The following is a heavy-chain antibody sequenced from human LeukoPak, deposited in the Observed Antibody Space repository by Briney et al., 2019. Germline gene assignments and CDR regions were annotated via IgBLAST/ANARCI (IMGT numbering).Heavy chain of an antibody. J-gene: IGHJ5*02. CDR2: ISAYNGNT. CDR1: GYTFTIYG. Sequence: ASVKVSSKASGYTFTIYGISWVRQAPGQGLEWMGWISAYNGNTNYAQKLQGRVTMTTDTSTSTAYMEVRSLRSDDTAVYYCAREEQWLVRNWFDPWGQGTLVTVSS. V-gene: IGHV1-18*04. CDR3: AREEQWLVRNWFDP. D-gene: IGHD6-19*01.